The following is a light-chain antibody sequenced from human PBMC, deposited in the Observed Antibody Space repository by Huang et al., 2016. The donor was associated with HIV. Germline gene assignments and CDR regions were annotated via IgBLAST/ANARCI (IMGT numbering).Light chain of an antibody. Sequence: DIVLTQSPGTLSLSPGARAALSCRASQNLTNNYLAWYQQRSGQAPRLLIYGAANRAMGIPDRFSGSGSGTDFTLIINRLEPQDSAVYYCQQYLSSPLTFGGGTNVEIK. J-gene: IGKJ4*01. V-gene: IGKV3-20*01. CDR2: GAA. CDR3: QQYLSSPLT. CDR1: QNLTNNY.